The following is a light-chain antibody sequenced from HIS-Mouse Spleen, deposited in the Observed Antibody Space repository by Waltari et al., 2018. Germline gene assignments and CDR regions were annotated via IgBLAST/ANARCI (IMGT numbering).Light chain of an antibody. Sequence: GTSSDVGGYNYVSWYQQHPGKAPKLMIYDVSKRPSGVPDRFSGSKSGNTASLTISGLQAEDEADYYCCSYAGSYTLVFGGGTKLTVL. J-gene: IGLJ2*01. CDR1: SSDVGGYNY. CDR2: DVS. CDR3: CSYAGSYTLV. V-gene: IGLV2-11*01.